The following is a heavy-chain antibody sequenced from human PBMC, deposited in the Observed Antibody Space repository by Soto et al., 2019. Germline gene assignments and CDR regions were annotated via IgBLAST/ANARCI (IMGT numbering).Heavy chain of an antibody. V-gene: IGHV4-39*01. J-gene: IGHJ4*02. CDR3: ARHVAAAAGTYPFDY. Sequence: XTLSLPSTVSGGSLSSSSYYWGWIRQPPGTGLEWIGSIYYSGSTYYKQSLKSRVTISVDTSKKQLSLKLSSVTASDTAVYYCARHVAAAAGTYPFDYWGQGTLGTVS. CDR2: IYYSGST. D-gene: IGHD6-13*01. CDR1: GGSLSSSSYY.